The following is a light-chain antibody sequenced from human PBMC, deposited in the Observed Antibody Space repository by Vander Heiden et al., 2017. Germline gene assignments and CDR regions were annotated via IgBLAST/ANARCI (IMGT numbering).Light chain of an antibody. CDR2: GAS. J-gene: IGKJ5*01. CDR1: QSVNSN. Sequence: MVLTPSPAALSVSPGERATLSCRASQSVNSNLAWYQQKAGQAPRLLIYGASTRATGISPRFSGSGSGTEFTLTISSLQSEDVAVYYCQQYNNWPITFGQGTRLEI. CDR3: QQYNNWPIT. V-gene: IGKV3-15*01.